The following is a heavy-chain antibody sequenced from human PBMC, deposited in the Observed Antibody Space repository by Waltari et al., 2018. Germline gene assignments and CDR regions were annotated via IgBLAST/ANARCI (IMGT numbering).Heavy chain of an antibody. CDR2: IEKDGSEK. Sequence: EVQLVESGGGLVQPGGSLRLSCAASGFAFSSYWMSWVRQVPGKGLEWVANIEKDGSEKYYVDSVKGRFTISRDNAKNSLYLQMNSLRGEDTAICYCGRDGRDCSRGSCYPTLFAIWGQGALVTVSS. J-gene: IGHJ4*02. D-gene: IGHD2-15*01. CDR1: GFAFSSYW. V-gene: IGHV3-7*01. CDR3: GRDGRDCSRGSCYPTLFAI.